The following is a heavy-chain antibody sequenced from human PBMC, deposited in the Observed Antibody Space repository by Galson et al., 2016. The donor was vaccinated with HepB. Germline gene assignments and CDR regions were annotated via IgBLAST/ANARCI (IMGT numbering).Heavy chain of an antibody. Sequence: CAISGDSVSSNSAAWNWIRQSPSRGLEWLGRTYYRSKWYNDYAVSVKSRMTINADTAKNHFSLQLSSVTLEDTAVYYCARDNISHYYDSGGCRFAPWGQGTLVTVSS. V-gene: IGHV6-1*01. D-gene: IGHD3-22*01. J-gene: IGHJ5*02. CDR2: TYYRSKWYN. CDR1: GDSVSSNSAA. CDR3: ARDNISHYYDSGGCRFAP.